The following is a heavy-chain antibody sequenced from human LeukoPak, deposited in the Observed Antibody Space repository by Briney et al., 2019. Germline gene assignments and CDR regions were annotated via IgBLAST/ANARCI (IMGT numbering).Heavy chain of an antibody. V-gene: IGHV3-15*01. CDR3: TTPLWFGELYRMDV. Sequence: GGSLRLSCAASGFTFSNAWMSWVRQAPGKGLEWVGRIKSKTDGGTTDYAAPVKGRFTISRDDSKNTLYLQMNSLKTEDTAVYYCTTPLWFGELYRMDVWGQGTTVTVSS. D-gene: IGHD3-10*01. J-gene: IGHJ6*02. CDR2: IKSKTDGGTT. CDR1: GFTFSNAW.